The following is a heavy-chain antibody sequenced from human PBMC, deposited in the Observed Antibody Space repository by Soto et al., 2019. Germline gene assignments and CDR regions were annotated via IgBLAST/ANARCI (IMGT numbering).Heavy chain of an antibody. CDR3: ARDLVRGVIDY. Sequence: GGSLRLSCAASGFTFSSYGMHWVRQAPGKGLEWVAVIWYDGSNKYYADSVKGRFTISRDNSKNTLYLQMNSLRAEETAVYYCARDLVRGVIDYWGQGTLVTVSS. D-gene: IGHD3-10*01. J-gene: IGHJ4*02. CDR1: GFTFSSYG. V-gene: IGHV3-33*01. CDR2: IWYDGSNK.